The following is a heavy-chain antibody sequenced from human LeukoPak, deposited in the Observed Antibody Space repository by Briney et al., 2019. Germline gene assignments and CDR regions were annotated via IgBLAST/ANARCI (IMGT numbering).Heavy chain of an antibody. CDR2: IYTSGST. V-gene: IGHV4-61*02. CDR1: GGSISSGSYY. D-gene: IGHD3-3*01. Sequence: MSSETLSLTCTVSGGSISSGSYYWSWIRQPAGKGLEWIGRIYTSGSTNYNPSLKSRVTISVDTSKNQFSLKLSSVTAADTAVYYCARVRAIFGVVSYLYYMDVWGKGTTVTVSS. J-gene: IGHJ6*03. CDR3: ARVRAIFGVVSYLYYMDV.